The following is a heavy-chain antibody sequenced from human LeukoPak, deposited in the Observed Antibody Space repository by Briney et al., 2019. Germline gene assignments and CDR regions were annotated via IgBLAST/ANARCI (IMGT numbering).Heavy chain of an antibody. V-gene: IGHV3-11*04. CDR1: GFTFSDYY. CDR2: ISSSGSTI. CDR3: ARDSLYCSGGSCHSHYDH. Sequence: GGSLRLSCAASGFTFSDYYMIWIRQAPGKGLEWVSYISSSGSTIYYADSVKGRFTISRDNAKNSLYLQMNSLRAEDTAVYYCARDSLYCSGGSCHSHYDHWGQGTLVTVSS. D-gene: IGHD2-15*01. J-gene: IGHJ4*02.